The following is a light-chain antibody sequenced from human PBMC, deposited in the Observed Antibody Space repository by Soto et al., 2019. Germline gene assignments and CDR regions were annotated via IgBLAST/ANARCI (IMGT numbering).Light chain of an antibody. CDR1: TSDVGTFNL. V-gene: IGLV2-23*02. J-gene: IGLJ2*01. Sequence: QSALTQPASVSGSPGQSITISCTGATSDVGTFNLVSWYQQHPGKAPKLMIFEAIKRPSGVSNRFSGSKSGNTASLTISGLQAEDEADYYCCSYAGSTTVVFGGGTKVTVL. CDR3: CSYAGSTTVV. CDR2: EAI.